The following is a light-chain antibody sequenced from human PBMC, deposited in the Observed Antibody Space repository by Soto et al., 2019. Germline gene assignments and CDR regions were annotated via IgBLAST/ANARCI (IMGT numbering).Light chain of an antibody. J-gene: IGKJ1*01. CDR3: QQYNNWRT. V-gene: IGKV3-15*01. Sequence: EIVLTQSPGTLSLSPGERATLSCRASQSVSSNLAWYQQKPGQAPRLLIYRASTRATGIPARFSGSGSGTEFTLTISSLQSEDFAIYYCQQYNNWRTFGQGTKVDIK. CDR2: RAS. CDR1: QSVSSN.